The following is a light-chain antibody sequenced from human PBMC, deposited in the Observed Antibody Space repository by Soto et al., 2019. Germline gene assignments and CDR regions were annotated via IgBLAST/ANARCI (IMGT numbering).Light chain of an antibody. V-gene: IGLV1-36*01. CDR1: GSNIGNNA. J-gene: IGLJ1*01. CDR3: AAWDDSLNGPV. Sequence: QSALTQPPSMSEAPRQRVTISCSGSGSNIGNNAVSWYQQFPGKAPKLLIYYDDVLASGVSDRFSGSKSGTSASLAISGLQSEDEADYYCAAWDDSLNGPVFGTGTKLTVL. CDR2: YDD.